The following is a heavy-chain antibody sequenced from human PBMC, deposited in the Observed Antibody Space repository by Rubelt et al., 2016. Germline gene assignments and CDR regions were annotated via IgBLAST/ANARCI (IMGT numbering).Heavy chain of an antibody. J-gene: IGHJ2*01. CDR3: ARSKDTAMVTDDDWYFDL. V-gene: IGHV1-3*01. CDR2: INAGNGNT. D-gene: IGHD5-18*01. Sequence: QVQLVQSGAEVKKPGASVKVSCKASGYTFTSYAMHWVRQAPGQRLEWMGWINAGNGNTKYSQKFQGRVTINRETSASTAYMELSSLRSEDTAVYYCARSKDTAMVTDDDWYFDLWGRGTLVTVSS. CDR1: GYTFTSYA.